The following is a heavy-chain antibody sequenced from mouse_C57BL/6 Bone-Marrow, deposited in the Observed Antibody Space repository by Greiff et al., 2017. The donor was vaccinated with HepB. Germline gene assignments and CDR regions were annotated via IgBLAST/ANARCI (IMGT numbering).Heavy chain of an antibody. CDR2: IHPNSGST. CDR1: GYTFTSYW. CDR3: AITTVVAPGAY. J-gene: IGHJ3*01. Sequence: QVQLQQSGAELVKPGASVKLSCKASGYTFTSYWMHWVKQRPGQGLEWIGMIHPNSGSTNYNEKFKSKATLTVDKSSSTAYMQLSSLTSEDSAVYYCAITTVVAPGAYWGQGTLVTVSA. D-gene: IGHD1-1*01. V-gene: IGHV1-64*01.